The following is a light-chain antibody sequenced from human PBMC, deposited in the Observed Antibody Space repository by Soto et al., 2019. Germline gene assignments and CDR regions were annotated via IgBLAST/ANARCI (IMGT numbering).Light chain of an antibody. CDR2: GAS. V-gene: IGKV3-15*01. J-gene: IGKJ2*01. Sequence: EIVMTQSPATLSVSPGERATLSCRASQSVSSNLAWYQQKPGQAPRLLIYGASTRATGIPARFSGSGSGTEFTLTISSLQSEDFATYYCLQHHSYPYTFGQGTKLEIK. CDR3: LQHHSYPYT. CDR1: QSVSSN.